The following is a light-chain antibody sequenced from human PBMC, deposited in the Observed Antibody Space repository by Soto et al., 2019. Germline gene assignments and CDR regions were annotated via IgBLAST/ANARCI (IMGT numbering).Light chain of an antibody. Sequence: EIVMTQSPATLSVSPGERATLSCRASQSVNSNLAWYQQKPGQAPRLLIYGASTRATGIPARFSGSGSGTEFTLTISSLQSEDFAIYYCQQYDNWPGFTFGPGTTVDTK. V-gene: IGKV3-15*01. J-gene: IGKJ3*01. CDR1: QSVNSN. CDR3: QQYDNWPGFT. CDR2: GAS.